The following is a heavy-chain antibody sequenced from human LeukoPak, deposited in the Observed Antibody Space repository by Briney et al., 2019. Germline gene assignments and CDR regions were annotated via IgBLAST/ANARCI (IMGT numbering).Heavy chain of an antibody. CDR1: GYTFTGNY. J-gene: IGHJ3*02. CDR2: INPNNGGA. CDR3: AREGINRVRGVPFDI. D-gene: IGHD3-10*01. V-gene: IGHV1-2*02. Sequence: ASVKVSCKASGYTFTGNYIHWVRQAPGQGLEWVGWINPNNGGAYYGQKFQGRVTMTRDTSIRAAYMDLSSLISEDTAVYYCAREGINRVRGVPFDIWGQGTMVTVSS.